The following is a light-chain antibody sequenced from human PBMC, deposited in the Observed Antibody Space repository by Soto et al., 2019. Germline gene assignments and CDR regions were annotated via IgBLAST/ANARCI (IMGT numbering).Light chain of an antibody. CDR3: QQYYSTPQT. J-gene: IGKJ2*01. Sequence: DIVMTQSPDSLAVSLGERATINCKSSQSVLYRSNNKNYFGWYQQKPGQPPRLLIYWASTRESGVPDRFSGSGSGTDFTLTISSLQAEDVAVYYCQQYYSTPQTFGQGTKLEIK. V-gene: IGKV4-1*01. CDR1: QSVLYRSNNKNY. CDR2: WAS.